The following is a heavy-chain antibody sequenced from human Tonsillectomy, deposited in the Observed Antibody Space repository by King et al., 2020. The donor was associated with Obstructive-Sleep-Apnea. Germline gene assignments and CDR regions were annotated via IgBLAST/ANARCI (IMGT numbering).Heavy chain of an antibody. D-gene: IGHD2-2*01. CDR3: ARGVHCSSTSCPYYYYYGMDV. Sequence: VQLVESGGGLVKPGGSLRLSCAASGFTFSSYSMNWVRQAPGKGLEWVSSISSSSSYIYYADSVKGRFTISRDNAKNSLYLQMNSLRAEDTAVYYCARGVHCSSTSCPYYYYYGMDVWGQGTTVTVSS. V-gene: IGHV3-21*01. CDR2: ISSSSSYI. CDR1: GFTFSSYS. J-gene: IGHJ6*02.